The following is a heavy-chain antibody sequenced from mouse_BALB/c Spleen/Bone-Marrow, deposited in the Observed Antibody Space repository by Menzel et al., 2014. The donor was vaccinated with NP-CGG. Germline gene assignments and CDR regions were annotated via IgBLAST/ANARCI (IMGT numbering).Heavy chain of an antibody. CDR1: GYTFTSYW. Sequence: VQVVESGAELVRPGASVKLSCKASGYTFTSYWINWVKQRPGQGLEWIGNIYPSDSYTNYDQKFKDKATLTVDKSSSTAYMQLSSPTSEGSAVYYCTRSGYGSSSLDYWGQGTTLTVSS. D-gene: IGHD1-1*01. J-gene: IGHJ2*01. CDR3: TRSGYGSSSLDY. V-gene: IGHV1-69*02. CDR2: IYPSDSYT.